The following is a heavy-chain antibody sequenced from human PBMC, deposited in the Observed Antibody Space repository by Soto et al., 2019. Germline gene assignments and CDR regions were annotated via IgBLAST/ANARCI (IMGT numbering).Heavy chain of an antibody. Sequence: PSETLSLTCAVYRGSFSGYYWSWIRQPPGKGLEWIGEINHSGSTNYNPSLKSRVTFSVDTSKKQFSLELSSVTAADTAVYYCARGFYSPHDTDYYYGMDVWGQGTTVTVSS. CDR3: ARGFYSPHDTDYYYGMDV. CDR2: INHSGST. V-gene: IGHV4-34*01. J-gene: IGHJ6*02. CDR1: RGSFSGYY. D-gene: IGHD5-18*01.